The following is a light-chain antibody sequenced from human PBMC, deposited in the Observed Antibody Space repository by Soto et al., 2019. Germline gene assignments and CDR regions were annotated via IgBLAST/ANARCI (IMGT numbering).Light chain of an antibody. J-gene: IGKJ1*01. CDR1: QYINTR. Sequence: IVLTLSPSTVSSFTGDRVTLSCRASQYINTRLAWYQHRPGQAPRLLIYQTSLRAAGIPARFSASGSGTDFTLTISDVQPEDFALYYCHQRQSWPRTFGQGTKVDIK. CDR3: HQRQSWPRT. V-gene: IGKV3-11*01. CDR2: QTS.